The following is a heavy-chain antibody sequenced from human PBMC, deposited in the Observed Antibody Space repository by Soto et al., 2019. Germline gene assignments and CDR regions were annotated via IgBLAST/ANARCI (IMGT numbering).Heavy chain of an antibody. Sequence: TSETLSLPCTVSRDSMDDFYWNWIRPAPGKGLEWIGYFYYTGSTNYNPSLKSRVSISIDTSKNQFSLQLSSVTAADTAIYYCARDPTLRHWGQGNLVNV. CDR1: RDSMDDFY. CDR2: FYYTGST. CDR3: ARDPTLRH. V-gene: IGHV4-59*01. J-gene: IGHJ4*01. D-gene: IGHD2-15*01.